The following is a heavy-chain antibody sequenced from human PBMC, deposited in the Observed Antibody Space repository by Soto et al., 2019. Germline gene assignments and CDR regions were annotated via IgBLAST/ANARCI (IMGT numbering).Heavy chain of an antibody. V-gene: IGHV3-9*01. D-gene: IGHD6-13*01. CDR2: ISWNSGSI. Sequence: EVQLVESGGGLVQPGRSLRLSCAASGFTFHDYAIHWVRQTPGKGLEWVSGISWNSGSIGYADSVKGRFTNSRDNAKNSQYQQMNSLGPEDTALYYCAKDIGSIGLGAAAGHNCFDPWGQGTLVTVSS. CDR3: AKDIGSIGLGAAAGHNCFDP. CDR1: GFTFHDYA. J-gene: IGHJ5*01.